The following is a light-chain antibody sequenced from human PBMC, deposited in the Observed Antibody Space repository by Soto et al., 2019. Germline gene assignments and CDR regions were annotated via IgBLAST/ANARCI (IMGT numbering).Light chain of an antibody. J-gene: IGKJ1*01. CDR3: QQSYSNPRT. Sequence: DVQLTESPPSLSASVGDRVTITCRTSQYIRRYLTWYQKKKGKAPKXXIYAASSLQSGVPSRLSGSGYGTDLTLTISSMKHEDFETYYCQQSYSNPRTFGHGTKVDIK. V-gene: IGKV1-39*01. CDR1: QYIRRY. CDR2: AAS.